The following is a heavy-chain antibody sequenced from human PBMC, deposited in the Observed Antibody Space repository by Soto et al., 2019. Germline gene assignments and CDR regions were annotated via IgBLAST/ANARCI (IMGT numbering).Heavy chain of an antibody. J-gene: IGHJ4*02. CDR3: ARAGFRFGEY. V-gene: IGHV3-48*02. Sequence: EVQLVESGGGLLQPGGSLRLSDAASVFTFRSYSMNWFRQAPGKGLEWVSYIISSGSTIYYSDAVRGRFTISSDNAKTSLYLRMNSVRDEDTAVYYCARAGFRFGEYRGQGTLGTVSS. CDR1: VFTFRSYS. D-gene: IGHD3-16*01. CDR2: IISSGSTI.